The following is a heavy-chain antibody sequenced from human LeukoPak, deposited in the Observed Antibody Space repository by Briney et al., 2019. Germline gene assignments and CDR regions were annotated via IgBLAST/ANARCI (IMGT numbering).Heavy chain of an antibody. V-gene: IGHV4-39*07. CDR1: GGSISSSSYY. D-gene: IGHD3-22*01. CDR3: ARLSGYSSGHYYSDY. Sequence: SETLSLTCTVSGGSISSSSYYWGWIRQPPGKGLEWIGSIYYSGSTYYNPSLKSRVTISVDTSKNQFSLKLSSVTAADTAVYYCARLSGYSSGHYYSDYWGQGTLVTVSP. CDR2: IYYSGST. J-gene: IGHJ4*02.